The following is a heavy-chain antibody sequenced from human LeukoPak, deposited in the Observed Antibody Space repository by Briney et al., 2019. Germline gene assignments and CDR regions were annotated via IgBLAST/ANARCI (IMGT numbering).Heavy chain of an antibody. D-gene: IGHD6-6*01. Sequence: SETLSLTCTVSGGSISSGDYYWSWIRQPPGKGLEWIGYIYYSGCTYYNPSLKSRVTISVDTSKNQFSLKLSSVTAADTAVYYCARGGRIVLVTWGQGTLVTVSS. J-gene: IGHJ5*02. CDR2: IYYSGCT. CDR1: GGSISSGDYY. V-gene: IGHV4-30-4*01. CDR3: ARGGRIVLVT.